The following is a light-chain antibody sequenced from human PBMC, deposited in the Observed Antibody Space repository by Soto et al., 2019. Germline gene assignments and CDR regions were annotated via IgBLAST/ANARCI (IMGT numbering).Light chain of an antibody. CDR3: QHYGSSLWT. Sequence: EIVLTQSPGTLSLSPGERATLSCRASQSVSSSYLAWYQQKPGQASRLLIYGASSRATGIPDRFSGSGSGTDFTLTISRLEPEDFAVYYCQHYGSSLWTFGQGTKVEIK. CDR2: GAS. J-gene: IGKJ1*01. CDR1: QSVSSSY. V-gene: IGKV3-20*01.